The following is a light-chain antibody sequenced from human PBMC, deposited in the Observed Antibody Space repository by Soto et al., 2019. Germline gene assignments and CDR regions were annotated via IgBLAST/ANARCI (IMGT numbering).Light chain of an antibody. CDR2: GAS. CDR3: QHYASSPIT. CDR1: QTIDTY. J-gene: IGKJ5*01. Sequence: VLTQSPDTLSLPPGATAILSCRASQTIDTYSAWYQLKPGQRPRLLIYGASSRALGIPDRFIGSGSGTNFTLTIHRLEPEDFAVYFCQHYASSPITFGQGTRLEIK. V-gene: IGKV3-20*01.